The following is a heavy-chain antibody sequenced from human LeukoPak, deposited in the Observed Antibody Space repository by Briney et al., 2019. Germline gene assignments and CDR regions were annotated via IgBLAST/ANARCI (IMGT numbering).Heavy chain of an antibody. V-gene: IGHV3-43*02. CDR1: GFTFDDYA. J-gene: IGHJ6*02. CDR2: ISGDGGST. D-gene: IGHD3-3*01. Sequence: PGGSLRLSCAASGFTFDDYAMHWVRHAPGKGLEWVSLISGDGGSTYYADSVKGRFTISRHNSKNSLYLQMNSLRTEDTALYYCAKDILRGYYYYGMDVWGQGTTVTVSS. CDR3: AKDILRGYYYYGMDV.